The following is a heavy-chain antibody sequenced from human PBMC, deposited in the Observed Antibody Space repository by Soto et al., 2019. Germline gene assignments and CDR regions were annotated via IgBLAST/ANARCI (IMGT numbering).Heavy chain of an antibody. CDR2: IYSIYCRRRT. J-gene: IGHJ3*01. CDR1: GFSVSAKH. Sequence: EEQLVESGGGLVQLGGSLRLSCAASGFSVSAKHMSWVRQAPGKGLEWVSTIYSIYCRRRTCYADSVEGRFTISRDNSKNNLSLQMNTLIAEDTAVDYGARADRSAFEVWGQGAMVTVSS. CDR3: ARADRSAFEV. V-gene: IGHV3-66*01.